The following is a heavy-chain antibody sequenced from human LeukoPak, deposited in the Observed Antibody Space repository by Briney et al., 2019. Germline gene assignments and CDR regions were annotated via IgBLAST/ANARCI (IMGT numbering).Heavy chain of an antibody. CDR3: ARVQRRRYNWNDAGDY. V-gene: IGHV4-34*01. D-gene: IGHD1-1*01. CDR1: AGSSSGFY. Sequence: SETMSITPAVYAGSSSGFYWSWIRQHPGKGLERIMEINHSGSTNYNPSLKRRVTTSVDTSKKQFSLKLSSVTAADTAVYNCARVQRRRYNWNDAGDYWGQGTLVTVSS. J-gene: IGHJ4*02. CDR2: INHSGST.